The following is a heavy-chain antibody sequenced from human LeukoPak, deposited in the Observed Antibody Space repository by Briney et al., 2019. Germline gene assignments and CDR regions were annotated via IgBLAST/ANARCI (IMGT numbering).Heavy chain of an antibody. CDR2: ISGSGGST. J-gene: IGHJ4*02. Sequence: AGGSLRLSCAASGFTFSSYAMSWVRQAPGKGLEWVSAISGSGGSTYYADSVKGRFTISRDNSKNTLYLQMNSLRAEDTAVYYCAKEYYYDSRPYYFDYWGQGTLVTVSS. CDR3: AKEYYYDSRPYYFDY. CDR1: GFTFSSYA. D-gene: IGHD3-22*01. V-gene: IGHV3-23*01.